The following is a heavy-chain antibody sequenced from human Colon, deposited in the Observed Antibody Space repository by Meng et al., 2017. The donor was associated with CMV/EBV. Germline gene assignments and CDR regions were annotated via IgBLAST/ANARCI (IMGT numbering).Heavy chain of an antibody. CDR2: IYYSGST. Sequence: SETLSLTCTVSGGSVSSGSYYCSWIRQPPGKGLEWIGYIYYSGSTNYNPSLKSRVTISVDTSKNQFSLKLSSVTAADTAVYYCARDPSRPYYYGSGSYYIDLRNGMDVWGQGTTVTVSS. CDR1: GGSVSSGSYY. D-gene: IGHD3-10*01. V-gene: IGHV4-61*01. J-gene: IGHJ6*02. CDR3: ARDPSRPYYYGSGSYYIDLRNGMDV.